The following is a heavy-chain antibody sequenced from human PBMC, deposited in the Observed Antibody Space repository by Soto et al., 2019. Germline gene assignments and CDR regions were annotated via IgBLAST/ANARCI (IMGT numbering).Heavy chain of an antibody. CDR3: AGEAVTSIMSLPWMGYHYYGLDV. V-gene: IGHV1-69*12. J-gene: IGHJ6*02. D-gene: IGHD3-16*01. CDR1: GGTFNSHT. Sequence: QVQLVQYGAEVKKPGSSVKVSCRASGGTFNSHTISWVRQAPGQGLEWMGGIMPMFGVTNYARKFQGRPTMTANQSTTTAYMELTSLTSDDTAVYYCAGEAVTSIMSLPWMGYHYYGLDVWGQGTTVIVSS. CDR2: IMPMFGVT.